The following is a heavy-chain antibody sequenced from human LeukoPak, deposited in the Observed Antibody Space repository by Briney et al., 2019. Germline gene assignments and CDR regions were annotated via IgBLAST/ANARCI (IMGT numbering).Heavy chain of an antibody. D-gene: IGHD5/OR15-5a*01. V-gene: IGHV3-74*01. Sequence: GGSLRLSCAASGFTFSSYWMHWVRQAPGKGLVWVSRIKTDGSSTDYADSVKGRFTISRDNAKNTMYLQMNSLRAEDTSVYYCARGVSGTGPDIWGLGTMVTVSS. CDR2: IKTDGSST. CDR1: GFTFSSYW. J-gene: IGHJ3*02. CDR3: ARGVSGTGPDI.